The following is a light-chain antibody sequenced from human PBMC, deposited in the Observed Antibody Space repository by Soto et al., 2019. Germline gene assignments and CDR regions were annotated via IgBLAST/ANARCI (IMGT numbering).Light chain of an antibody. CDR1: NSDVGDYEN. J-gene: IGLJ3*02. CDR2: EVS. Sequence: QSALTQPASVSGSPGQSITISCTGTNSDVGDYENVSWYQHHPGKAPKLMIFEVSSRPSGVSNRFSGSKSGNTAFLTISGLQTEDESDYYCGTWDSSLSAWVFGGGTKLTVL. CDR3: GTWDSSLSAWV. V-gene: IGLV2-14*01.